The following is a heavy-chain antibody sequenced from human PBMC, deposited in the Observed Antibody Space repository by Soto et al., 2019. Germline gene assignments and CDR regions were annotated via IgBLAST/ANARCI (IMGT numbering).Heavy chain of an antibody. D-gene: IGHD3-10*01. Sequence: PSETLSLTCAVSGCSIISGGYSWSWIRQSPGKGLEWIGYIFHTGSTYYNPSLKSRVTILLDTSKNQFSLKLSSVTAADTAVYYCARALYYGELLSPFFDSWGQGTLVTVSS. V-gene: IGHV4-30-2*06. CDR1: GCSIISGGYS. CDR3: ARALYYGELLSPFFDS. CDR2: IFHTGST. J-gene: IGHJ4*02.